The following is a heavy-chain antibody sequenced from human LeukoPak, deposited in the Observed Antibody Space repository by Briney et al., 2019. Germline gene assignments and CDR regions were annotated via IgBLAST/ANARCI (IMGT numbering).Heavy chain of an antibody. Sequence: GGSLRLSCAASGFTFINHEMNWVRQAPGKGLEWVSYISSSGFTMYYADSVKGRFTISRDNAKNSLYLQMNSLRAEDTAVYYCARDLPSYDFWSGYSNWGQGTLVTVSS. CDR3: ARDLPSYDFWSGYSN. J-gene: IGHJ4*02. V-gene: IGHV3-48*03. D-gene: IGHD3-3*01. CDR1: GFTFINHE. CDR2: ISSSGFTM.